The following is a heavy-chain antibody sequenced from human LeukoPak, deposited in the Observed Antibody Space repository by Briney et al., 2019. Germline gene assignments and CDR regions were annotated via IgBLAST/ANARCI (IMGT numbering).Heavy chain of an antibody. CDR3: ATHPQVAGAFDY. D-gene: IGHD6-19*01. CDR1: GGTFSSYA. CDR2: IIPIFGTA. J-gene: IGHJ4*02. Sequence: SVKVSCKASGGTFSSYAISWVRQAPGQGLEWMGGIIPIFGTANYAQKFQGRVTITADESTSTAYMELSSLRAEDTAVYYCATHPQVAGAFDYWGQGTLVTVSS. V-gene: IGHV1-69*01.